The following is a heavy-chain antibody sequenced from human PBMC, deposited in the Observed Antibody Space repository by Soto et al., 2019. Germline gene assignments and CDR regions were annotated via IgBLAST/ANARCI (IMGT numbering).Heavy chain of an antibody. CDR1: GGSISSSSYY. CDR3: ARSMHDYGDYFDY. D-gene: IGHD4-17*01. Sequence: PSETLSLTCTVSGGSISSSSYYWGWIRQPPGKGLEWIGSIYYSGRTYYNPSLKSRVTISVDTSKNQFSLKLSSVTAAGTAVYYCARSMHDYGDYFDYWGQGTLVTVSS. J-gene: IGHJ4*02. CDR2: IYYSGRT. V-gene: IGHV4-39*01.